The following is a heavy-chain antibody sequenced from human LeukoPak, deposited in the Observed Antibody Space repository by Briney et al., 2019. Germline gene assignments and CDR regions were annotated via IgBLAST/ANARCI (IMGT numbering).Heavy chain of an antibody. V-gene: IGHV3-7*01. CDR3: ARDRRYYDFWSAKWFDP. D-gene: IGHD3-3*01. CDR1: GFTFSSYW. J-gene: IGHJ5*02. CDR2: IKQDGSEK. Sequence: GGSLRLSCAASGFTFSSYWMSWVRQAPGKGLEWVAKIKQDGSEKYYVDSVKGRFTISRDNAKNSLYLQMNSLGAEDTAVYYCARDRRYYDFWSAKWFDPWGQGTLVTVSS.